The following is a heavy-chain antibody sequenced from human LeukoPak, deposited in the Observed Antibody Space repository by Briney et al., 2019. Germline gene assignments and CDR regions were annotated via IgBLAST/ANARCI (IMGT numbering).Heavy chain of an antibody. CDR3: AREGLAATFDY. Sequence: GGSLRLSCAASGFTFSSYSMNWVRQAPGKGLEWVSYISSSSSYIYYADSVKGRFTISRDNAKNSLYLQMNSLRAEDTAVYYCAREGLAATFDYWGQGTLVTVSS. J-gene: IGHJ4*02. V-gene: IGHV3-21*01. CDR1: GFTFSSYS. D-gene: IGHD2-15*01. CDR2: ISSSSSYI.